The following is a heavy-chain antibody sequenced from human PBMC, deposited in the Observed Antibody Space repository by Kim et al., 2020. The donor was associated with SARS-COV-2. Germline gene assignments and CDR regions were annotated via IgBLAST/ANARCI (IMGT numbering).Heavy chain of an antibody. CDR2: VGAYNGDT. J-gene: IGHJ4*02. CDR3: ARDRGYGDDTFDD. D-gene: IGHD4-17*01. Sequence: ASVKVSCKASGYTFTSYGISWVRQAPGQGLEWLGWVGAYNGDTNYAQNLQGRVTLTTDTSTSTAFLELRSLRSDDTDVYFCARDRGYGDDTFDDLGQGTL. CDR1: GYTFTSYG. V-gene: IGHV1-18*01.